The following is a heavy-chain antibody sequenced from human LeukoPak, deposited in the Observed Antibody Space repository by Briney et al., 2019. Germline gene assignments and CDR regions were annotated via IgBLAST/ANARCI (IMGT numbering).Heavy chain of an antibody. CDR1: GGSISSDDYY. Sequence: PSETLSLTCTVSGGSISSDDYYWTWIRQPPGEGLEWIGYMFYSGSTFYNPSLKSRVTISVDTSKNHFSLKLSSVTAADTAVYYCARDPLFDDILTGYYPEYPIDYWGQGTLVTVSS. CDR2: MFYSGST. D-gene: IGHD3-9*01. J-gene: IGHJ4*02. V-gene: IGHV4-30-4*08. CDR3: ARDPLFDDILTGYYPEYPIDY.